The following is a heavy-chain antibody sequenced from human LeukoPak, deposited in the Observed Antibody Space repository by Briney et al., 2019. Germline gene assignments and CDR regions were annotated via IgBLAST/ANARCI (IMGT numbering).Heavy chain of an antibody. CDR1: GGSISSHY. V-gene: IGHV4-59*11. CDR2: IYYSGST. Sequence: SETLSLTCTVSGGSISSHYWSWIRQPPGKGPEWIGYIYYSGSTNYNPSLKSRVTISVDTSKNQFSLKLSSVTAADTAVYYCARVGTYYDSIRDYYFDYWGQGTLVTVSS. J-gene: IGHJ4*02. CDR3: ARVGTYYDSIRDYYFDY. D-gene: IGHD3-22*01.